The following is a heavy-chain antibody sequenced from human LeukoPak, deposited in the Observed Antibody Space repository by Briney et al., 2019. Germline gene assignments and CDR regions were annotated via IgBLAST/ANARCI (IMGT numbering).Heavy chain of an antibody. D-gene: IGHD3-22*01. J-gene: IGHJ4*02. V-gene: IGHV3-49*03. CDR2: IRSKAYGGTT. CDR3: TRSQYYYDSSAPGGY. Sequence: PGRSLRLSCTASGFTFGDYAMSWLRQAPGKGLEWVGFIRSKAYGGTTEYAASVKGRFTISRDDSKSIAYLQMNSLKTEDTAVYYCTRSQYYYDSSAPGGYWGQGTLVTVSS. CDR1: GFTFGDYA.